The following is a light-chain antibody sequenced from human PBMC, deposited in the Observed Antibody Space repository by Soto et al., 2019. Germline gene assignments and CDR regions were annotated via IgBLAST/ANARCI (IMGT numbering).Light chain of an antibody. CDR1: SSNIGNNY. CDR2: DTT. J-gene: IGLJ3*02. V-gene: IGLV1-51*01. CDR3: GSWDGRLGGV. Sequence: QSVLTQPPSVSAAPGQKVTISCSGNSSNIGNNYVAWYQVLPGTAPKLLIYDTTKRPSGIPDRFSGSKSGTAATLAITGLQSGDEADYYCGSWDGRLGGVFGGGTKLTV.